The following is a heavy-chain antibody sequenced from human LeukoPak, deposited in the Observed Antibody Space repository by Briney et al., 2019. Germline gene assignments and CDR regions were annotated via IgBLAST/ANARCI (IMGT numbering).Heavy chain of an antibody. CDR1: GYTFTSYG. CDR3: ARTPPQNHYYDSLPYYYYYMDV. V-gene: IGHV1-18*01. D-gene: IGHD3-22*01. Sequence: ASVKVSCKASGYTFTSYGISWVRQAPGQGLEWMGWISAYNGNTNYAQKVQGRVTMTTDTSTSTAYMELRSLRSDDTAVYYCARTPPQNHYYDSLPYYYYYMDVWGKGTTVTISS. J-gene: IGHJ6*03. CDR2: ISAYNGNT.